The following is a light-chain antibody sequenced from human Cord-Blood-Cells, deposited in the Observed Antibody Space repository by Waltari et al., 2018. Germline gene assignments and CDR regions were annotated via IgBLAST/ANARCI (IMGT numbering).Light chain of an antibody. CDR3: QQNYSTPFT. Sequence: DIQMTQSPSSLSAPVGDRATITCRASQSLSSYLNLYQQKPGKAPKLLIYAASSLQSGVPSRFSGSGSGTDFTLTISSLQPEDVATYYCQQNYSTPFTFGPGTKVDIK. V-gene: IGKV1-39*01. CDR2: AAS. CDR1: QSLSSY. J-gene: IGKJ3*01.